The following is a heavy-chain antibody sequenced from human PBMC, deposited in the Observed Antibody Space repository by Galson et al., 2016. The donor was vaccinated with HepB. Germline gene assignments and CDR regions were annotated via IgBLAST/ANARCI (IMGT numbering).Heavy chain of an antibody. CDR1: GFIFGNYA. Sequence: SLRLSCAASGFIFGNYAMTWVRQAPGEGLEWVAVISYDGSNKYFAASVKGRFTISRDNSKNTLYLQMNSLRAEDTAVYYCAKDALFYGSGNYVHYWGQGTLVTVSS. D-gene: IGHD3-10*01. J-gene: IGHJ4*02. CDR3: AKDALFYGSGNYVHY. V-gene: IGHV3-30*18. CDR2: ISYDGSNK.